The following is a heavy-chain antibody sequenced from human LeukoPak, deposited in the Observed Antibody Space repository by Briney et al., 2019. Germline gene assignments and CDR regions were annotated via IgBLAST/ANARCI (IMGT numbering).Heavy chain of an antibody. J-gene: IGHJ3*02. Sequence: KSSETLSLTCTVSGGSISSSSYYWGWIRQPPGKGLEWIGSIYYSGSTYYNPSLKSRVTISVDTSKNQFSLKLSSVTAADTAVYYCARHVLNPDAFDIWGQGTMVTVSS. D-gene: IGHD3-9*01. V-gene: IGHV4-39*01. CDR2: IYYSGST. CDR3: ARHVLNPDAFDI. CDR1: GGSISSSSYY.